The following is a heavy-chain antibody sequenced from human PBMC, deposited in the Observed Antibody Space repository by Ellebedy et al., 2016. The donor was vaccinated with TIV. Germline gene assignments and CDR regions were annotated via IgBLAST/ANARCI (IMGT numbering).Heavy chain of an antibody. D-gene: IGHD5-12*01. CDR3: ARGWLRSGGFVY. Sequence: SQTLSLTCAISGDSVSTDNGWNWIRQSPSRGLAWLGRTFYNSRWYNDYAESVKSRISIIPDTSKNQFSLQLNSVTPEDTAVYYCARGWLRSGGFVYWGQGTLVTVSS. V-gene: IGHV6-1*01. CDR2: TFYNSRWYN. J-gene: IGHJ4*02. CDR1: GDSVSTDNG.